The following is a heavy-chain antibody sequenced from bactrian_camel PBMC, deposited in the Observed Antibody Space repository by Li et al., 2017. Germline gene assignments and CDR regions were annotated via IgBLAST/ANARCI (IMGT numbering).Heavy chain of an antibody. V-gene: IGHV3S53*01. CDR2: ISSYGGT. D-gene: IGHD4*01. Sequence: VQLVESGGGSVQAGGSLRLTCAASGSTSCMGWFRQAPGKEREWVAKISSYGGTKYTDSVTGRFTISKVNAETTLLLQMNRLKPEDSGIYYCAQDAGWGSNIDCGRAWYQYNYWGQGTQVTVS. CDR3: AQDAGWGSNIDCGRAWYQYNY. J-gene: IGHJ4*01. CDR1: GSTSC.